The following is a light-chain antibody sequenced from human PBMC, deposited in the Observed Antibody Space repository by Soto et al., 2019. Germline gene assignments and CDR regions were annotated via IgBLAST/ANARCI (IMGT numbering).Light chain of an antibody. J-gene: IGKJ1*01. CDR2: GAS. CDR3: QQYVASPWT. CDR1: QSVTNNY. Sequence: EIVLTQSPGTLSLSPGERATLSCRASQSVTNNYLAWYQQKPGQAPRVLMYGASSRVTGIPDRFSGSGSGTDFTLTISRLEPEDFAVYYCQQYVASPWTFGKGTKVDIK. V-gene: IGKV3-20*01.